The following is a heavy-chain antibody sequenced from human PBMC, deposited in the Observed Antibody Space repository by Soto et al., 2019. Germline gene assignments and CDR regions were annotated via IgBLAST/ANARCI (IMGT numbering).Heavy chain of an antibody. CDR3: ARGLMNLYGVDV. V-gene: IGHV3-74*01. Sequence: EVQLVESGGGLVQPGGSLRLSCAASGFTISDYWMHWVRQAPGKGLVWVSRIKFDGSSISYADSVKGRFTISRDNAWNTLYLQMTSLRAEDTAVYYCARGLMNLYGVDVWGQGTTVTVTS. J-gene: IGHJ6*02. D-gene: IGHD3-16*01. CDR2: IKFDGSSI. CDR1: GFTISDYW.